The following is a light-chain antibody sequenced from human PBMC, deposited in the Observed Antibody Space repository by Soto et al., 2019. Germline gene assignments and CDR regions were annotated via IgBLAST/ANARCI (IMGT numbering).Light chain of an antibody. CDR3: QQYGSSPIT. J-gene: IGKJ5*01. CDR1: QSVISNY. V-gene: IGKV3-20*01. CDR2: GAS. Sequence: EIVLTQSPGTLSLSPGERATLSCRASQSVISNYLAWYQQKPGQAPRLLIYGASSRATGIPDRFSGSGSGTDFTLTISRLEPEDFAVYYCQQYGSSPITFGQGTRLEMK.